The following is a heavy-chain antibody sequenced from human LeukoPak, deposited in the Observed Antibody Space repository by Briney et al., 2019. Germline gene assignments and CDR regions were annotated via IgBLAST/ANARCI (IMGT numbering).Heavy chain of an antibody. CDR3: ARDSGRDGYNPLYYYYDMDV. CDR1: GGSISSYY. D-gene: IGHD5-24*01. CDR2: IYYSGST. Sequence: SETLSLTCTVSGGSISSYYWSWVREPPGKGLEWIGYIYYSGSTNYNPSLKSRVTISVDTSKNQFSLKLSSVTAADTAVYYCARDSGRDGYNPLYYYYDMDVWGQGTTVTVSS. V-gene: IGHV4-59*01. J-gene: IGHJ6*02.